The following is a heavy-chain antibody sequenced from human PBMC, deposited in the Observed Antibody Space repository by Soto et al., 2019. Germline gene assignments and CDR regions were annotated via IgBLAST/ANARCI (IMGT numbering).Heavy chain of an antibody. V-gene: IGHV3-30-3*01. Sequence: PGGSVRLSCVGCEIIFVNYAIHWVRQAPGKGLEWVAVISYAGRNSRYADSVKGRFTISRDNSKNTLYLQMNSLRPEDTAVYYCARTPHTQVRFLERLFVDDASDIWGHGTMVTVSS. J-gene: IGHJ3*02. CDR1: EIIFVNYA. D-gene: IGHD3-3*01. CDR3: ARTPHTQVRFLERLFVDDASDI. CDR2: ISYAGRNS.